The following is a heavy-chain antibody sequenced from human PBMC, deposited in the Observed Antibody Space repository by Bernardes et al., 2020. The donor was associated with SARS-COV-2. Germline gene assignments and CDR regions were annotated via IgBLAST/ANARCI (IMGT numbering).Heavy chain of an antibody. J-gene: IGHJ4*02. D-gene: IGHD5-18*01. V-gene: IGHV3-74*01. CDR3: ARVIQNGYAYFGY. CDR1: GFSSGSYT. CDR2: INGNGTT. Sequence: GGSLRLSCAASGFSSGSYTMHWVRQAPEKELVWVSRINGNGTTTYADSVKGRFTISRDNAKNTFYLQANSLRAEDTAVYYCARVIQNGYAYFGYWGQGTLVIVSS.